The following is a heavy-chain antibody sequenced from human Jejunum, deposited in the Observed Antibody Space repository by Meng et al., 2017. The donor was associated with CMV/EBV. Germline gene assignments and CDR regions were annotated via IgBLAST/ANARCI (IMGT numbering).Heavy chain of an antibody. Sequence: SGGSLTTPNFSWFWIRLPPGKGLEWIGLVEDGGTTRYKPSLVSRVSISVDTSKNQFSLTLNSVTAADTAIYYCARGGWGNWNFEHWGQGKLVTVSS. CDR3: ARGGWGNWNFEH. CDR2: VEDGGTT. V-gene: IGHV4-61*01. CDR1: GGSLTTPNFS. D-gene: IGHD3-16*01. J-gene: IGHJ4*02.